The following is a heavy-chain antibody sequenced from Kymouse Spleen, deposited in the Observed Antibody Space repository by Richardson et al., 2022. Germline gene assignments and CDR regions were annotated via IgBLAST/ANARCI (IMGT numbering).Heavy chain of an antibody. Sequence: QVQLQQWGAGLLKPSETLSLTCAVYGGSFSGYYWSWIRQPPGKGLEWIGEINHSGSTNYNPSLKSRVTISVDTSKNQFSLKLSSVTAADTAVYYCARGGPPMVRGVKTLYYYYGMDVWGQGTTVTVSS. J-gene: IGHJ6*02. D-gene: IGHD3-10*01. V-gene: IGHV4-34*01. CDR3: ARGGPPMVRGVKTLYYYYGMDV. CDR1: GGSFSGYY. CDR2: INHSGST.